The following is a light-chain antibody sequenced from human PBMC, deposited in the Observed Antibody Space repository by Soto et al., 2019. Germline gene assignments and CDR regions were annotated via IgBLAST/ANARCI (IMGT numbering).Light chain of an antibody. CDR2: GAS. Sequence: ELVLTQSPGTLSLSPGERATLSCRASQSVSSSYLAWYQQKPGQAPRLLIYGASSRATGIPDRFSGSGSGTDFTLTISRLEPEDFAVYYCQQYGSSGTFGQGNKVDIK. CDR3: QQYGSSGT. V-gene: IGKV3-20*01. J-gene: IGKJ1*01. CDR1: QSVSSSY.